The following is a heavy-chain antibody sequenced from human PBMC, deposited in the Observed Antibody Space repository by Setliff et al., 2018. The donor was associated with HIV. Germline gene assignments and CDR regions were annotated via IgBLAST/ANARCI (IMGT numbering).Heavy chain of an antibody. Sequence: GGSLRLSCAASGFTFSSYGMHWVRQAPGKGLEWVAVIWYDGSKKYYADSVKGRFTISRDNSKNTLYLQLNSLRADDTAVYYCARDRASVRDTIFGGAQYYYYMDVWGKGPRSPSP. CDR1: GFTFSSYG. CDR3: ARDRASVRDTIFGGAQYYYYMDV. V-gene: IGHV3-33*01. D-gene: IGHD3-3*01. CDR2: IWYDGSKK. J-gene: IGHJ6*03.